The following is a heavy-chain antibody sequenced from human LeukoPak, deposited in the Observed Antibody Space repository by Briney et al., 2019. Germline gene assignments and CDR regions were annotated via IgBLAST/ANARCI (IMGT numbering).Heavy chain of an antibody. CDR2: IYYSGST. Sequence: SETLSLTCTVSGYSISSGYYWGWIRQPPGKGLEWIGSIYYSGSTYYNPSLKSRVTISVDTSKNQFSLKLSSVTAADTAVYYCARIQVQDAFDIWGQGTMVTVSS. D-gene: IGHD4/OR15-4a*01. CDR1: GYSISSGYY. CDR3: ARIQVQDAFDI. V-gene: IGHV4-38-2*02. J-gene: IGHJ3*02.